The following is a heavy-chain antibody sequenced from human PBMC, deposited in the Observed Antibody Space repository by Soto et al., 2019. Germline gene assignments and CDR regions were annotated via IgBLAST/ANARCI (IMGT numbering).Heavy chain of an antibody. D-gene: IGHD3-3*01. V-gene: IGHV3-48*02. CDR1: GFTFSSYS. CDR3: ARDNSMFGVVTLDY. J-gene: IGHJ4*02. Sequence: EVQLVESGGGLVQPGGSLRLSCAASGFTFSSYSMNWVRQAPGKGLEWVSYISSSSSTIYYADSVKGRFTISRDNAKNSLYLQMNSLRDEDTAVYYCARDNSMFGVVTLDYWGQGSLVTVSS. CDR2: ISSSSSTI.